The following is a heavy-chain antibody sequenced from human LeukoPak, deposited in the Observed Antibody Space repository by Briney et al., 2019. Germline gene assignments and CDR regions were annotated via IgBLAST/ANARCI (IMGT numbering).Heavy chain of an antibody. J-gene: IGHJ4*02. D-gene: IGHD3-22*01. V-gene: IGHV5-51*01. CDR1: GYSFTCYW. CDR2: IYPGDYDT. CDR3: ARQHYNSSGFDY. Sequence: GASLKTCCKGSGYSFTCYWIGWLRQTPGKGLGWMGIIYPGDYDTRYSPSFQGQVTISADKYNSTAYLQCSSLKASATAKYYCARQHYNSSGFDYWGEGTLVTVSS.